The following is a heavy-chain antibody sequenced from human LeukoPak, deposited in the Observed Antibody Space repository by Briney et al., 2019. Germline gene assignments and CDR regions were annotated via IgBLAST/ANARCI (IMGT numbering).Heavy chain of an antibody. V-gene: IGHV1-18*01. D-gene: IGHD2-15*01. Sequence: APVKVSCKASGYSFSSYGISWVRQAPGQGLEWMGWISAYNGNTNYAQRLQGRVTMTTDTSTSTVYMELRSLTSDDTAVYYCARVPSGGPFDYWGQGTLVTVSS. CDR3: ARVPSGGPFDY. CDR1: GYSFSSYG. CDR2: ISAYNGNT. J-gene: IGHJ4*02.